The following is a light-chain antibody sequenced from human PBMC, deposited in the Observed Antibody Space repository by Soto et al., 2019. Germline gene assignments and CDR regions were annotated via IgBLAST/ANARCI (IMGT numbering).Light chain of an antibody. CDR2: AAS. J-gene: IGKJ3*01. CDR1: QGISNY. V-gene: IGKV1-27*01. CDR3: QKYNSAQFT. Sequence: DIPMTQSPSSLSASVGDRVTITCRASQGISNYLAWYQQKPGKVPKLLIYAASTLQSGVPSRFSGSASGTDFTLTISSLQPEDVATYYCQKYNSAQFTFGPGTKVDIK.